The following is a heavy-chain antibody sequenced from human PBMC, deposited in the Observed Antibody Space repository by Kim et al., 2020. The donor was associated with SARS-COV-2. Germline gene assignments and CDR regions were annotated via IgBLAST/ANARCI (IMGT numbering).Heavy chain of an antibody. J-gene: IGHJ5*02. D-gene: IGHD5-18*01. V-gene: IGHV7-4-1*02. CDR3: ARDRYSFGLNWFDP. Sequence: AKGFKGRFFFSLDTSVSTAYLQISSLKAEDTAVYYCARDRYSFGLNWFDPWGQGTLVTVSS.